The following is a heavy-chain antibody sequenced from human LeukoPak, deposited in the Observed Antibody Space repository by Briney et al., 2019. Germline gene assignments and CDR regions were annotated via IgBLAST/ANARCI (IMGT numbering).Heavy chain of an antibody. CDR1: GYTFTSYG. J-gene: IGHJ3*02. D-gene: IGHD3-3*01. CDR2: ISAYNGNT. CDR3: ARSRFRPFHDAFDI. Sequence: ASVKVSCKASGYTFTSYGISWVRQAPGQGLEWMGWISAYNGNTNYAQKFQGRVTITADKSTSTAYMELSSLRSEDTAVYYCARSRFRPFHDAFDIWGQGTMVTVSS. V-gene: IGHV1-18*01.